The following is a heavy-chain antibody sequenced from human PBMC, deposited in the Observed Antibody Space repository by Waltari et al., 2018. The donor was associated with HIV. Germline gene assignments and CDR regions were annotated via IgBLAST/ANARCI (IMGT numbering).Heavy chain of an antibody. CDR2: ISSSSSYI. J-gene: IGHJ6*02. CDR3: ARDFWGGYYYGMDV. Sequence: EVPLVASGGGLVQPGGSLSLSCAAPGFTFRSFRMNWVRQAPGKGLEWVSSISSSSSYIYYADSVKGRFTISRDNAKNSLYLQMNSLRAEDTAVYYCARDFWGGYYYGMDVWGQGTTVTVSS. CDR1: GFTFRSFR. D-gene: IGHD3-16*01. V-gene: IGHV3-21*01.